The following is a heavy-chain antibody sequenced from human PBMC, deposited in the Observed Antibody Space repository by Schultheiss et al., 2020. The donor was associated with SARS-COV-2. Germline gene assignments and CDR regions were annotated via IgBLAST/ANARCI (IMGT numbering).Heavy chain of an antibody. D-gene: IGHD6-13*01. CDR1: GFTFSNAW. V-gene: IGHV3-30*03. Sequence: GGSLRLSCAASGFTFSNAWMSWVRQAPGKGLEWLAVISYDGDNKYYADSVKGRFTISRDNSKNTLYLQMNSLRAEDTAVYYCARTVWGAAAEYYYYGMDVWGQGTTVTVSS. J-gene: IGHJ6*02. CDR2: ISYDGDNK. CDR3: ARTVWGAAAEYYYYGMDV.